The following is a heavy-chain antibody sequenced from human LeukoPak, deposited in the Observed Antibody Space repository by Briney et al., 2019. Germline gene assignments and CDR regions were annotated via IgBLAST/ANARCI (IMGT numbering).Heavy chain of an antibody. Sequence: GGSLRLSCAASGFTFSSYWMSWVRQAPGEGLEWVANIKQDGSEKYYVDSMKGRFTISRDNAKNSLYLQMNSLRAEDTAVYYCARYRYSSSWTYFDYWGQGTLVTVSS. J-gene: IGHJ4*02. V-gene: IGHV3-7*01. CDR1: GFTFSSYW. D-gene: IGHD6-13*01. CDR3: ARYRYSSSWTYFDY. CDR2: IKQDGSEK.